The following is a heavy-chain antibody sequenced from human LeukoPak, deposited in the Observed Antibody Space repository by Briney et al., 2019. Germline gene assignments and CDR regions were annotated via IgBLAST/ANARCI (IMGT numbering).Heavy chain of an antibody. Sequence: GGSLRLSCAASGFTFSSYAMSWVRQAPGKGLEWVSAISGSGGSTYYADSVKGRFTISRDKSKNTLYLQMNSLRAEDTDVYYCAKDQLYYYDSSGYYSNYYGMDVWGQGTTVTVSS. V-gene: IGHV3-23*01. J-gene: IGHJ6*02. CDR1: GFTFSSYA. D-gene: IGHD3-22*01. CDR2: ISGSGGST. CDR3: AKDQLYYYDSSGYYSNYYGMDV.